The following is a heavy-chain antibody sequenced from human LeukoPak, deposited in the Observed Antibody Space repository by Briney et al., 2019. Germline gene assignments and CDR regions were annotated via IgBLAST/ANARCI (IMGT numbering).Heavy chain of an antibody. D-gene: IGHD3-10*01. Sequence: GGSLRLSCSASGFTFSSYSMDWVRQAPGKGLEWLSYITSSSGTIYYADSLKGRFTVSRDNAKNSLYLQMSTLRVEDTAVYYCARGGSGSSWGPGTLVTVSS. CDR3: ARGGSGSS. V-gene: IGHV3-48*01. J-gene: IGHJ5*02. CDR2: ITSSSGTI. CDR1: GFTFSSYS.